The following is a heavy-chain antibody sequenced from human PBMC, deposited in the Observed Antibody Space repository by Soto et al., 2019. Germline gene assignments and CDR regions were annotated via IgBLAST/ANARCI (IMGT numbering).Heavy chain of an antibody. V-gene: IGHV3-7*04. CDR2: IRQDGSEK. CDR3: ARAIAFTGMDV. CDR1: GFSFSNYE. D-gene: IGHD6-13*01. Sequence: GGSLRLSCSASGFSFSNYEISWVSQAPGRAPEWMANIRQDGSEKYYVDSAKGRFTISRDNAKNLLYLQMNSLRAEDTAVYYCARAIAFTGMDVWGQGTTVTISS. J-gene: IGHJ6*02.